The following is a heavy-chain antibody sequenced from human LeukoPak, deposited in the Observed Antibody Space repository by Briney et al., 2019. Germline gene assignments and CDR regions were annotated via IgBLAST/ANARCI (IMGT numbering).Heavy chain of an antibody. J-gene: IGHJ4*02. CDR3: ARDDEGATTLDY. Sequence: GGSLRLSCAASGFTFSSYWMHWVRQAPGKGLVWVSRINSDGRSTRYADSVKGRFTISRDHAKNTLYLQMNSLRAEDTAVYYCARDDEGATTLDYWGQGTLVTVSS. D-gene: IGHD1-26*01. CDR2: INSDGRST. CDR1: GFTFSSYW. V-gene: IGHV3-74*01.